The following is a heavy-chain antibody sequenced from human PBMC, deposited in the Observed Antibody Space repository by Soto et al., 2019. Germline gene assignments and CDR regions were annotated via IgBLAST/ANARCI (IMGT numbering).Heavy chain of an antibody. D-gene: IGHD2-2*01. CDR1: GFTFSSYA. CDR2: ISGSGGST. V-gene: IGHV3-23*01. Sequence: EVQLLESGGGLVQPGGSLRLSCAASGFTFSSYAMSWVRQAPGKGLEWVSAISGSGGSTYYADSVKGRFTISRDNSKNTLYLQMNSLRAEDTAVYYCAKDSSKIGNVVVVPAGRAGGQGTLVTVSS. J-gene: IGHJ4*02. CDR3: AKDSSKIGNVVVVPAGRA.